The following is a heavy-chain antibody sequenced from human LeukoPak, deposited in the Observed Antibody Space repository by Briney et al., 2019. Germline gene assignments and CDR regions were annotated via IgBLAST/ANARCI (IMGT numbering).Heavy chain of an antibody. D-gene: IGHD3-22*01. Sequence: ASVKVSCKASGGTFSSYAISWVRQAPGQGLEWMGRIIPILGIANYAQKFQGRVTITADKSTSTAYMELSSLRSEDTAVYYCAREYDSSGPNAFDIWGQGTTVTVSS. J-gene: IGHJ3*02. CDR2: IIPILGIA. CDR1: GGTFSSYA. V-gene: IGHV1-69*04. CDR3: AREYDSSGPNAFDI.